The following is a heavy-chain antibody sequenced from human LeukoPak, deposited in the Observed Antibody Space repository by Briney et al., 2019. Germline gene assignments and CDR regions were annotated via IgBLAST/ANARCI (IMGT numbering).Heavy chain of an antibody. CDR2: LSGSGGST. CDR1: GFTFSSYA. J-gene: IGHJ5*01. V-gene: IGHV3-23*01. Sequence: AGGSLGLSCAASGFTFSSYAMNWVRQAPGKGLQWVSALSGSGGSTYYADPVKGRFTISRDNSKNTLYPQMSSLRAEDTAVYFCAKAPREYCSSTSCPNWFDSWGQGTLVTVSS. D-gene: IGHD2-2*01. CDR3: AKAPREYCSSTSCPNWFDS.